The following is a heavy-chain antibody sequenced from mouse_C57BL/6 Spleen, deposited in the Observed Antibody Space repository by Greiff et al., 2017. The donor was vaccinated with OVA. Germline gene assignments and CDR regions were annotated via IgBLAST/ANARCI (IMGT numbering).Heavy chain of an antibody. D-gene: IGHD2-3*01. CDR2: IDPNSGGT. V-gene: IGHV1-72*01. CDR1: GYTFTSYW. Sequence: QVQLQQPGAELVKPGASVKLSCKASGYTFTSYWMHWVKQRPGRGLEWIGRIDPNSGGTKYNEKFKSKATLTVDKPSSTAYMQLSRLTYEDSAVYYCARFRDDGYRYAMDYWGQGTSVTVSS. J-gene: IGHJ4*01. CDR3: ARFRDDGYRYAMDY.